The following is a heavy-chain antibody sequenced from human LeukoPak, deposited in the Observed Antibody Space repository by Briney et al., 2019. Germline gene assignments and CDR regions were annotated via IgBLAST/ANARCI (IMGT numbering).Heavy chain of an antibody. CDR3: ARCSRSSTDCYSEFDI. J-gene: IGHJ3*02. V-gene: IGHV3-20*04. D-gene: IGHD2-2*02. CDR1: GFTFDDYG. CDR2: INWNGDST. Sequence: GGSLRLSCAASGFTFDDYGMSWVRQAPGKGLYWVSAINWNGDSTGYAGAVRCRFTISRDYAKNSVYLQMTSLRAEDTALYYCARCSRSSTDCYSEFDIWGQGAMVTVSS.